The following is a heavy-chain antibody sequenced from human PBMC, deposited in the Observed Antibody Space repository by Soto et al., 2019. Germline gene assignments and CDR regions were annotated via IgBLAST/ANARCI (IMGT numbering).Heavy chain of an antibody. D-gene: IGHD3-3*01. V-gene: IGHV1-24*01. CDR1: GYTLTELS. J-gene: IGHJ5*01. CDR3: ASHYDFWSGYYSTSSHKWFDS. Sequence: XSVKVSCKVSGYTLTELSMHLVRQAPGKGLECVGGFDPEDGETIYSQKFQGRVTMTEDTSTDTAYMELSSLRSEDTAVYYCASHYDFWSGYYSTSSHKWFDSWGQGTLVTVSS. CDR2: FDPEDGET.